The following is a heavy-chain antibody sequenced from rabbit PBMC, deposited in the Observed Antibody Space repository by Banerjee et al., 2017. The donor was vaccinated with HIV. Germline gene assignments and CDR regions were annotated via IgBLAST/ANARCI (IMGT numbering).Heavy chain of an antibody. CDR1: GIDFNNNYW. J-gene: IGHJ4*01. V-gene: IGHV1S40*01. CDR3: ARELAGVIGWNFNL. Sequence: QSLEESGGDLVKPGASLTLTCPASGIDFNNNYWICWVRQAPGKGLELIACIDTGSSGRTYYASWAKGRFTIAKTSSTTVTLQMTSLTAADTASYFCARELAGVIGWNFNLWGPGTLVTVS. CDR2: IDTGSSGRT. D-gene: IGHD4-1*01.